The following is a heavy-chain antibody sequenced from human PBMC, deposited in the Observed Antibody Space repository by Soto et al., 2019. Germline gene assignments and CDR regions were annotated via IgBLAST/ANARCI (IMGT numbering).Heavy chain of an antibody. CDR2: IIPIFGTA. V-gene: IGHV1-69*01. CDR3: ARSYSSGWYYFDY. CDR1: GGTFSSYA. J-gene: IGHJ4*02. Sequence: SVKVSCTASGGTFSSYAISWVRQAPGQGLEWMGGIIPIFGTANYAQKFQGRVTITADESTSTAYMELSSLRSEDTAVYYCARSYSSGWYYFDYWGQGTLVTVSS. D-gene: IGHD6-19*01.